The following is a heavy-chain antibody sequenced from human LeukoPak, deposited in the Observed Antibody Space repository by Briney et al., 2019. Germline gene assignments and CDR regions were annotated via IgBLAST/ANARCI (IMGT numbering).Heavy chain of an antibody. CDR2: ISGSGGST. V-gene: IGHV3-23*01. CDR1: GFTFSSYA. D-gene: IGHD3-22*01. J-gene: IGHJ6*02. Sequence: GGSLRLSCAASGFTFSSYAMSWVRQAPGKGLEWVSAISGSGGSTYYADSVKGRFTISRDNPKNTLYLQMNSLRAEDTAVYYCAKYDSSGYYYADYYYGMDVWAKGPRSPSP. CDR3: AKYDSSGYYYADYYYGMDV.